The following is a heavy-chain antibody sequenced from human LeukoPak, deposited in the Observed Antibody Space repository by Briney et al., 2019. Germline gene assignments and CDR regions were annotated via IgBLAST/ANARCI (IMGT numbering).Heavy chain of an antibody. CDR3: AKDYGSGRYFGDY. V-gene: IGHV3-30*18. Sequence: PGGSLRLSCAASGFTFSSYGMHWVRQAPGKGLEWGAVISNDGSNKYYADSVKGRFTISRDNSKNTLYLQMNSLRAEDTAVYYCAKDYGSGRYFGDYWGQGTLVTVSP. CDR1: GFTFSSYG. D-gene: IGHD3-10*01. J-gene: IGHJ4*02. CDR2: ISNDGSNK.